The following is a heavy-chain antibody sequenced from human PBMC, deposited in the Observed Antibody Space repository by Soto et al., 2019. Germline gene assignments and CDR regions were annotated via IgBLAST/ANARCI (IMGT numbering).Heavy chain of an antibody. CDR1: GYSFSTYL. CDR3: ARTKYSGSYWALDY. V-gene: IGHV5-51*01. Sequence: GESLRISCKGAGYSFSTYLIAWVRQMPGKGLEWMGIIYPGDSDTKYSPSFQGQVTISADKSISTAYLQWSSLKASDTAMYYCARTKYSGSYWALDYWGQGTLVTV. D-gene: IGHD1-26*01. J-gene: IGHJ4*02. CDR2: IYPGDSDT.